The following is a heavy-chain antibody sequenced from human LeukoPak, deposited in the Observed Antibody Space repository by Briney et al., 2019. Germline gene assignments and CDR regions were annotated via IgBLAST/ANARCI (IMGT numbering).Heavy chain of an antibody. CDR3: ARRGSPIPMIVVVTRLYYFDY. V-gene: IGHV3-33*01. D-gene: IGHD3-22*01. CDR2: IWYDGSNK. Sequence: GGSLRLSCAASGFTFSSYGKHWVRQAPGKGLEWVAVIWYDGSNKYYADSVKGRFNISRDNSKNTLYLQMNSLRAEDTAVYYCARRGSPIPMIVVVTRLYYFDYWGQGTLVTVSS. CDR1: GFTFSSYG. J-gene: IGHJ4*02.